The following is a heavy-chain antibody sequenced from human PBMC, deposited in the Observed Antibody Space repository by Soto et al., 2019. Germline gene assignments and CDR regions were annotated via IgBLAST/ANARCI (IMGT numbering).Heavy chain of an antibody. J-gene: IGHJ4*02. CDR2: ISSSSSYI. D-gene: IGHD3-16*01. Sequence: TGGSLRLSCAASGFTFSSYSMNWVRQAPGKGLEWVSSISSSSSYIYYADSVKGRFTISRDNAKNSLYLQMNSLRAEDTAVYYCARDLLGGAPGNSAIDYWGQGTLVTVSS. CDR1: GFTFSSYS. CDR3: ARDLLGGAPGNSAIDY. V-gene: IGHV3-21*01.